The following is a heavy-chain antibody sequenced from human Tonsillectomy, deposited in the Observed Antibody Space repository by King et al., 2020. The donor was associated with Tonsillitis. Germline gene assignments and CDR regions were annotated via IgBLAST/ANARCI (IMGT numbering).Heavy chain of an antibody. D-gene: IGHD2-8*02. CDR3: AKATTTGGSGYYMDV. V-gene: IGHV3-23*04. CDR1: GFTFSNYA. Sequence: VQLVESGGGLVQPGGSLRLSCAASGFTFSNYAMTFVRQAPGKGLEWVSSIIGNSVSSYYADSVKGRFTISRDNSKNTLYLQMNSLRADDTAVYYCAKATTTGGSGYYMDVWGKGTTVTVSS. J-gene: IGHJ6*03. CDR2: IIGNSVSS.